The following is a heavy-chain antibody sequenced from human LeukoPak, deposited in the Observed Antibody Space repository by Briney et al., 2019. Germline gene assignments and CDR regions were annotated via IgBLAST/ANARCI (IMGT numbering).Heavy chain of an antibody. CDR1: GFTVSSNY. Sequence: PGGSLRLSCAASGFTVSSNYMNWVRQAPGKGLEWVANIKQDGSGLYYVESVKGRFTISRDNAKNSLYLRMTSLRAEDTAVYYCARDPGRTGFDYWGQGALVTASP. J-gene: IGHJ4*02. CDR3: ARDPGRTGFDY. D-gene: IGHD1/OR15-1a*01. V-gene: IGHV3-7*03. CDR2: IKQDGSGL.